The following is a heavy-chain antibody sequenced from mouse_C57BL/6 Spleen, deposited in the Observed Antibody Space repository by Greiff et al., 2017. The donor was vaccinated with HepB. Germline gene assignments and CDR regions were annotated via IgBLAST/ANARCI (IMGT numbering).Heavy chain of an antibody. V-gene: IGHV1-80*01. D-gene: IGHD1-1*01. Sequence: VKLQESGAELVKPGASVKISCKASGYAFSSYWMNWVKQRPGKGLEWIGQIYPGDGDTNYNGKFKGKATLTADKSSSTAYMQLSSLTSEDSAVYFCARSGYYYGSSYNYFDYWGQGTTLTVSS. CDR1: GYAFSSYW. CDR2: IYPGDGDT. J-gene: IGHJ2*01. CDR3: ARSGYYYGSSYNYFDY.